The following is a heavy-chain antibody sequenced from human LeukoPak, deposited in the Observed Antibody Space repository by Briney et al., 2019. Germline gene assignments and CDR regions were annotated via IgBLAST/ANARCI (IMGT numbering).Heavy chain of an antibody. CDR1: GGSISSYY. D-gene: IGHD3-10*01. Sequence: PSETLSPTCTVSGGSISSYYWSWIRQPPGKGLEWIGYIYYSGSTNYNPSLKSRVTISVDTSKNQFSLKLSSVTAADTAVYYCAREVAMVRGVWFDYWGQGTLVTVSS. V-gene: IGHV4-59*01. CDR2: IYYSGST. CDR3: AREVAMVRGVWFDY. J-gene: IGHJ4*02.